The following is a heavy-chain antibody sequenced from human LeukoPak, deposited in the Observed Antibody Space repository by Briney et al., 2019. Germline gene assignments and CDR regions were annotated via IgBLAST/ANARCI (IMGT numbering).Heavy chain of an antibody. J-gene: IGHJ4*02. Sequence: ASVQVSCKASGYTFTSYGISWVRQAPGQGLEGMGWISAYNGNTNYAQKLQGRVTMTTDTSTSTAYMELRSLRSDDTAVYYCARKEGDYYDSSGYLRYWGQGTLVTVSS. CDR2: ISAYNGNT. V-gene: IGHV1-18*01. CDR3: ARKEGDYYDSSGYLRY. D-gene: IGHD3-22*01. CDR1: GYTFTSYG.